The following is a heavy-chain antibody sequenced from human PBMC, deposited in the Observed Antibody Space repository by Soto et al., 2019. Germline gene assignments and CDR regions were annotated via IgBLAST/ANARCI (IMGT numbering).Heavy chain of an antibody. CDR3: ASTIIAARFYADY. CDR2: ISSSSSYI. J-gene: IGHJ4*02. V-gene: IGHV3-21*01. CDR1: GFTFSSYS. Sequence: VGSLRLSCAASGFTFSSYSRNWVRQTPGKGLEWVSSISSSSSYIYYADSVKGRFTISRDNAKNSLYLQMNSLRAEDTALYYCASTIIAARFYADYWGQGTLVTVSS. D-gene: IGHD6-6*01.